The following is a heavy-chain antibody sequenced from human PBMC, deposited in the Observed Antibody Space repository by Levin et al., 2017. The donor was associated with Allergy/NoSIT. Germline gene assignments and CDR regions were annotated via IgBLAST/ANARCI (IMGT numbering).Heavy chain of an antibody. J-gene: IGHJ6*02. V-gene: IGHV3-23*01. CDR2: ISGSGGST. Sequence: LSLTCAASGFTFSNSAMSWVRPAPGEGLEWVSGISGSGGSTSYADSVRGRFTISRDNSKNTLYLQMKSLRAEDTAVYYCAKSLYGGMDIWGQGTTVTVSS. CDR1: GFTFSNSA. CDR3: AKSLYGGMDI. D-gene: IGHD4-17*01.